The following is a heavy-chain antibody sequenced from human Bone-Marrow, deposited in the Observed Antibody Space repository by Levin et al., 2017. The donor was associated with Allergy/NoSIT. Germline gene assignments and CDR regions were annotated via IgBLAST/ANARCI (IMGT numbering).Heavy chain of an antibody. CDR2: IYYPGTT. CDR3: ARGVGLSRSLDS. D-gene: IGHD3-16*01. CDR1: GGSISSYY. V-gene: IGHV4-59*01. Sequence: ESLKISCTVSGGSISSYYWSWIRQPPGKGLEWVGYIYYPGTTNYNPSLNSRVTMSVDTSREQFSLKPTSVTAADTPVYFCARGVGLSRSLDSWGQGSLVTVSS. J-gene: IGHJ4*02.